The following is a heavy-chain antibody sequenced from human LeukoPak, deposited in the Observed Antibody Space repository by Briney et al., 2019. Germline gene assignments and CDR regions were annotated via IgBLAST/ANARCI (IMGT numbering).Heavy chain of an antibody. Sequence: SETLSLTCAVSAYSISSGYYWGWIRQPPGKGLEWIGSIYHSGSTYYNPSLKSRVTISVDTSKNQFSLKLSSVTAADTAVYYCARYLGTSSLTRYYYYMDVWGKGTTVTVSS. V-gene: IGHV4-38-2*01. D-gene: IGHD3-9*01. CDR1: AYSISSGYY. J-gene: IGHJ6*03. CDR3: ARYLGTSSLTRYYYYMDV. CDR2: IYHSGST.